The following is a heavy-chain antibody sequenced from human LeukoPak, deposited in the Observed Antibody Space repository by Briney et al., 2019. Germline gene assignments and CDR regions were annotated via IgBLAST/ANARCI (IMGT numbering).Heavy chain of an antibody. CDR3: ARGRHDIAMIVVVMTMVSYYLDF. V-gene: IGHV4-34*01. CDR2: INPSGST. J-gene: IGHJ6*03. Sequence: SETLSLTCAVSGGSFSGYYWTWIRQSPGKGLEWIGDINPSGSTNYNPSLKSRLTRSVDTSKNQLSLKLRSVTDADTGVYYCARGRHDIAMIVVVMTMVSYYLDFGGKGRTLTV. D-gene: IGHD3-22*01. CDR1: GGSFSGYY.